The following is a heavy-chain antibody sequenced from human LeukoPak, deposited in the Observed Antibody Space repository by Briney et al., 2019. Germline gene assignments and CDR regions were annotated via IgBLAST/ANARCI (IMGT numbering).Heavy chain of an antibody. V-gene: IGHV4-59*01. CDR2: IYYSGST. J-gene: IGHJ5*02. Sequence: SETLSLTCTVSGGSISSYYWSWIRQPPGKGLEWIGYIYYSGSTNYNPSLKSRVTISVDTSKNQFSLKLTSVTAADTAVYFCARGGYYGSGNDFRFDPWGQGTLVTVSS. D-gene: IGHD3-10*01. CDR3: ARGGYYGSGNDFRFDP. CDR1: GGSISSYY.